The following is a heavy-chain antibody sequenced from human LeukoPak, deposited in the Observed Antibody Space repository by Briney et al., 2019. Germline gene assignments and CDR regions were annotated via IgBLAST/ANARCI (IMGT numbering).Heavy chain of an antibody. CDR1: GGSISSGDYY. CDR2: IYYSGST. CDR3: ARDGYSYGYGWYFDL. V-gene: IGHV4-30-4*08. J-gene: IGHJ2*01. Sequence: PSETLSLTCTVSGGSISSGDYYWSWIRQHPGTGLECIGYIYYSGSTYYNPSLKSRVTISVDTSKNQFSLKLSSVTAADTAVYYCARDGYSYGYGWYFDLWGRGTLVTVSS. D-gene: IGHD5-18*01.